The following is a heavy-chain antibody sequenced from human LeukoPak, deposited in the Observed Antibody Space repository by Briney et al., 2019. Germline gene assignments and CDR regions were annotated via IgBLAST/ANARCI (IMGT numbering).Heavy chain of an antibody. D-gene: IGHD3-3*01. CDR2: ISGSGGST. Sequence: GGSLRLSSAASGFTFSSYAMSSVRQAPGKGLEWVSAISGSGGSTYYADSVKGRFTISRDNSKNTLYLQMNSLRAEDTAVYYCAGPHITIFYYWGQGTLVTVSS. CDR1: GFTFSSYA. CDR3: AGPHITIFYY. V-gene: IGHV3-23*01. J-gene: IGHJ4*02.